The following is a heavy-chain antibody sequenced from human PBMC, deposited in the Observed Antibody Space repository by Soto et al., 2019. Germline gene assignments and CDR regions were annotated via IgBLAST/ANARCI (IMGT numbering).Heavy chain of an antibody. J-gene: IGHJ5*02. CDR1: GFTVSSNY. D-gene: IGHD3-3*01. CDR3: ARVPPCDKVQFGVFPGWFDP. Sequence: GGSLRLSCAASGFTVSSNYMSWVRQAPGKGLEWVSVIYSGGSTYYADSVKGRFTISRDNFKNTLYLQMNSLRAEDTAVYYCARVPPCDKVQFGVFPGWFDPLGQGTLVTVSS. V-gene: IGHV3-53*01. CDR2: IYSGGST.